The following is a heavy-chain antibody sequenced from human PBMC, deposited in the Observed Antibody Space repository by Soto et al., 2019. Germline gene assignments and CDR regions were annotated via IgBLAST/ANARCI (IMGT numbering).Heavy chain of an antibody. Sequence: SETLSLTCTVSGGSISSSSYFWGWIRQPPGKGLEWIGSIYYSGSTYYNPSLKSRVTISVDTSKNQFSLKLSSVTAADTAVYYCARRPLTTAYYYYGMDVWGQGTTVTVSS. CDR3: ARRPLTTAYYYYGMDV. D-gene: IGHD4-17*01. CDR2: IYYSGST. CDR1: GGSISSSSYF. V-gene: IGHV4-39*01. J-gene: IGHJ6*02.